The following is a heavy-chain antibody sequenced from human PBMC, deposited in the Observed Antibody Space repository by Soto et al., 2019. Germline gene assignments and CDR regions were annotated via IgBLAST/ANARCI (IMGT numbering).Heavy chain of an antibody. D-gene: IGHD2-15*01. Sequence: QVHLQESGPGLVKPSQTLSLTCTVSGVSITGGGYYYSWIRQPPGKGLEWLGYILYRGSALYNPSLPSRLTLSADTSKNHLSLNLNSVTAADTAVYYCAGGGSSGHWFDPWGQGILVTVSS. CDR3: AGGGSSGHWFDP. CDR2: ILYRGSA. J-gene: IGHJ5*02. V-gene: IGHV4-31*03. CDR1: GVSITGGGYY.